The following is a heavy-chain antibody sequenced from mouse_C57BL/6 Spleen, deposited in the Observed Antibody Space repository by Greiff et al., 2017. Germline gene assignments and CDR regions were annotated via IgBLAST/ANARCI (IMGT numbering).Heavy chain of an antibody. CDR1: GFNIKNTY. CDR2: IDPANGNT. Sequence: EVQLVESVAELVRPGASVKLSCTASGFNIKNTYMHWVKQRPEQGLEWIGRIDPANGNTKYAPKFQGKATITADTSSNTAYLQLSSLTSADTAIYYCARVFPLYYYAMDYWGQGTSVTVSS. J-gene: IGHJ4*01. V-gene: IGHV14-3*01. D-gene: IGHD6-5*01. CDR3: ARVFPLYYYAMDY.